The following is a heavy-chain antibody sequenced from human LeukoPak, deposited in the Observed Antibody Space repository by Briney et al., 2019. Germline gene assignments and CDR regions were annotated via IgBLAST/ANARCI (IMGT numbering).Heavy chain of an antibody. V-gene: IGHV4-4*07. CDR3: ASGVYGYCSGGSCYSAGDY. CDR1: GGSISSYY. CDR2: IYTSGST. J-gene: IGHJ4*02. D-gene: IGHD2-15*01. Sequence: SETLSPTCTVSGGSISSYYWSWIRQPAGKGLEWIGRIYTSGSTNYNPSFKSRVTMSVDTSKNQFSLKLSSVTAADTAVYYCASGVYGYCSGGSCYSAGDYGGQGTLVTVSS.